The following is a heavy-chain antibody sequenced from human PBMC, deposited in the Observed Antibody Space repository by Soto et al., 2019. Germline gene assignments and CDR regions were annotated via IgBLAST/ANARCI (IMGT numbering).Heavy chain of an antibody. CDR3: ARTPGSTVTTAWYFDL. J-gene: IGHJ2*01. D-gene: IGHD4-4*01. CDR2: IIPIFGTA. V-gene: IGHV1-69*12. CDR1: GGTFSSYA. Sequence: QVQLVQSGAEVKKPGSSVKVSCKASGGTFSSYAISWVRQAPGQGLEWMGGIIPIFGTANYAQKFQGRVTITADESTSTAYMELSSLRSEETAVYYCARTPGSTVTTAWYFDLWGRGTLVTVSS.